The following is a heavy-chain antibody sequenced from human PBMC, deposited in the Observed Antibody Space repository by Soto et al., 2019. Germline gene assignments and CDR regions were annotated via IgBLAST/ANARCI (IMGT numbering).Heavy chain of an antibody. CDR1: GGSISSGDYY. D-gene: IGHD2-21*01. CDR2: IYYSGST. J-gene: IGHJ1*01. V-gene: IGHV4-30-4*01. Sequence: PSETLSLTCTVSGGSISSGDYYWSWIRQPPGKGLEWIGYIYYSGSTYYNPSLKSRVTISVDTSKNQFSLKLSSVTAAGTAVYYCASELRGPKYFQHWGQGTLVTVSS. CDR3: ASELRGPKYFQH.